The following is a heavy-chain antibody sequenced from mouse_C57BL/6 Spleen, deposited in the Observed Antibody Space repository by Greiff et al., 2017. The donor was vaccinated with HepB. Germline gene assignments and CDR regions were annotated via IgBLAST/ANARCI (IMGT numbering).Heavy chain of an antibody. Sequence: QVQLKESGPGLVAPSQSLSITCTVSGFSLTSYAISWVRQPPGKGLEWLGVIWTGGGTNYNSALKSRLSISKDNSKSQVFLKMNSLQTDDTARYYCARNSPYYYGSRAYYAMDYWGQGTSVTVSS. V-gene: IGHV2-9-1*01. D-gene: IGHD1-1*01. CDR1: GFSLTSYA. J-gene: IGHJ4*01. CDR2: IWTGGGT. CDR3: ARNSPYYYGSRAYYAMDY.